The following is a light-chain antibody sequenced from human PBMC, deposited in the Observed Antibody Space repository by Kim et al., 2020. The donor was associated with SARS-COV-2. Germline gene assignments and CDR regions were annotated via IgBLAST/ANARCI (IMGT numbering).Light chain of an antibody. V-gene: IGKV1-39*01. CDR3: QQSLSGVRT. CDR2: GAS. Sequence: DIQMTQSPSSLSASAGDRVTITCRASQNIISYLNWYRQKLGKAPELLIYGASTLQSGVPARFSGSGSGTDFTLTISSLQPEDFATYYCQQSLSGVRTFGQGTKVDIK. CDR1: QNIISY. J-gene: IGKJ1*01.